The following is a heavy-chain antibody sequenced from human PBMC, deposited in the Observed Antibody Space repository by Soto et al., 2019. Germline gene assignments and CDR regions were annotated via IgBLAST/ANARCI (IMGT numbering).Heavy chain of an antibody. D-gene: IGHD3-16*02. CDR3: ARANPTKYYDYVWGDYRRGGMDV. J-gene: IGHJ6*02. V-gene: IGHV1-69*06. CDR1: GGTFSAYA. Sequence: QLQLVQSGAEVKKPGSSVKVSCKASGGTFSAYAISWVRQAPGQGLEWMGGILPLSGTTNYTQRFQGRVTISADKHTSTGYMERSRLRSGDTAVYYCARANPTKYYDYVWGDYRRGGMDVWGQGTTVTVSS. CDR2: ILPLSGTT.